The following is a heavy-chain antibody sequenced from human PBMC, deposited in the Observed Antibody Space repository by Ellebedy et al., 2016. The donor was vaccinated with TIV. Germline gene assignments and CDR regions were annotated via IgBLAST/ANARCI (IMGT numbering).Heavy chain of an antibody. V-gene: IGHV3-30*02. CDR3: AKGRSAAVDY. J-gene: IGHJ4*02. CDR1: GFKFNFYA. CDR2: LRDDGSNN. D-gene: IGHD6-13*01. Sequence: GESLKISCAASGFKFNFYAMHWVRQAPGKGLEWVAYLRDDGSNNYYADSVKGRFTVSRDNSKNTLYLQMSSLRRDDTAVYYCAKGRSAAVDYWGQGNLVTVSS.